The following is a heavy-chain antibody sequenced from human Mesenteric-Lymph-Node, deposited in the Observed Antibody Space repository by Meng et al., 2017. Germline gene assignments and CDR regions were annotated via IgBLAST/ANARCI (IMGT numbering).Heavy chain of an antibody. V-gene: IGHV1-2*02. CDR3: ARGIGYASGSLDY. CDR2: INPNSGGT. CDR1: GYTFTGYY. D-gene: IGHD3-10*01. Sequence: ASVKVSCKASGYTFTGYYIHWVRQAPGQGLEWVAWINPNSGGTNYAQSFQGRVTMTRDTSINTAYMELSSLISDDTAVYYCARGIGYASGSLDYWGQGTPVTVSS. J-gene: IGHJ4*02.